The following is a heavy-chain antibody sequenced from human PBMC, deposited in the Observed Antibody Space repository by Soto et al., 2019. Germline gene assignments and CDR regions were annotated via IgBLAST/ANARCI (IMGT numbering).Heavy chain of an antibody. CDR3: ARHSPDFDWLSQFDY. CDR1: GGSISSYY. V-gene: IGHV4-59*08. J-gene: IGHJ4*02. D-gene: IGHD3-9*01. CDR2: IFYFGST. Sequence: SETLSLTCTVSGGSISSYYWSWIRQTPGKGLEWIGYIFYFGSTNYNPSLKSRVTLSIDTSKNQLSLKLSSVTAADTAVYYCARHSPDFDWLSQFDYCGQGPLVTVS.